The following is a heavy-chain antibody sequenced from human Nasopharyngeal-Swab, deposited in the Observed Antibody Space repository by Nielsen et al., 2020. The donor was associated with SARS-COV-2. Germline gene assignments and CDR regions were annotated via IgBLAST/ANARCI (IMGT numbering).Heavy chain of an antibody. V-gene: IGHV4-39*01. D-gene: IGHD1-26*01. Sequence: RQAPGKGLEWIGSIYYSGSTYYNPSLKSRVTISVDTSKNQFSLKLSSVTAADTAVYYCASQGSGSYYLLYYYYGTDVWGQGTTVTVSS. CDR2: IYYSGST. J-gene: IGHJ6*02. CDR3: ASQGSGSYYLLYYYYGTDV.